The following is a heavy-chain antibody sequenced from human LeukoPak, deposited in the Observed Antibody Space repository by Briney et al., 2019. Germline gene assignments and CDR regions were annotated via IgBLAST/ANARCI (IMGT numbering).Heavy chain of an antibody. D-gene: IGHD3-10*01. CDR2: IYYSGST. CDR1: GGSISSYY. J-gene: IGHJ4*02. Sequence: SETLSLTYTVSGGSISSYYWSWIRQPPGKGLEWIGYIYYSGSTNYNPSLKSRVTISVDTSKNQFSLKLSSVTAADTAVYYCARARGLLWFGEWGQGTLVTVSS. V-gene: IGHV4-59*01. CDR3: ARARGLLWFGE.